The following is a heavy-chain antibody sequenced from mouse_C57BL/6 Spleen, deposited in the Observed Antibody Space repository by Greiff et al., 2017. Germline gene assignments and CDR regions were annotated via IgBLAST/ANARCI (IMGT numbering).Heavy chain of an antibody. Sequence: VQLQQPGAELVRPGSSVKLSCKASGYTFTSYWMHWVKQRPIQGLEWIGNIDPSDSETHYNQKFKDKATLTVDKSSSTAYMKLSSLTSEDSAVYYCARKGYYYAMDYWGQGTSVTVSS. CDR1: GYTFTSYW. CDR3: ARKGYYYAMDY. J-gene: IGHJ4*01. V-gene: IGHV1-52*01. CDR2: IDPSDSET.